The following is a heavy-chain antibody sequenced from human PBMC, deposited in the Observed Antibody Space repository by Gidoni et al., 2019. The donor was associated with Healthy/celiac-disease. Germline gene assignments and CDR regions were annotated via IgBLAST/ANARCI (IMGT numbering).Heavy chain of an antibody. V-gene: IGHV4-34*01. CDR2: INHSGST. CDR3: ARVDISQIWFGEGWFDP. D-gene: IGHD3-10*01. J-gene: IGHJ5*02. CDR1: GGSFSGYY. Sequence: QVQLQQWGAGLLKPSETLSLTCAVYGGSFSGYYWSWIRQPPGKGLEWIGEINHSGSTNYNPSLKSRVTISVDTSKNQFSLKLSSVTAADTAVYYCARVDISQIWFGEGWFDPWGQGTLVTVSS.